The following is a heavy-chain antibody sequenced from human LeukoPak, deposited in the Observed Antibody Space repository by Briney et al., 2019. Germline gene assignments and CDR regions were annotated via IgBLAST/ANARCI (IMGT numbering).Heavy chain of an antibody. CDR2: IYYSGST. J-gene: IGHJ4*02. D-gene: IGHD3-10*01. Sequence: SQTLSLTCTVSGGSISSGDYYWSWIRQPPGKGQEWIGYIYYSGSTYYNPSLKSRVTISVDTSKNQFSLKLSSVTAAGTAVYYCAREVRRDGSGKPTRRFDYWGQGTLVTVSS. CDR3: AREVRRDGSGKPTRRFDY. CDR1: GGSISSGDYY. V-gene: IGHV4-30-4*01.